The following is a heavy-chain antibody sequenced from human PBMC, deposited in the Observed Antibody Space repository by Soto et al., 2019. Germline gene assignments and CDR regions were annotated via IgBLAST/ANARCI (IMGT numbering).Heavy chain of an antibody. CDR1: GFTFDDYA. Sequence: GGSLRLSCAASGFTFDDYAMHWVRQAPGKGLEWVSGISWNSGSIGYADSVKGRFTISRDNAKNSLYLQMNSLRAEDTALYYCAKILRMATDAFDIWGQGTMVT. V-gene: IGHV3-9*01. J-gene: IGHJ3*02. CDR2: ISWNSGSI. D-gene: IGHD2-8*01. CDR3: AKILRMATDAFDI.